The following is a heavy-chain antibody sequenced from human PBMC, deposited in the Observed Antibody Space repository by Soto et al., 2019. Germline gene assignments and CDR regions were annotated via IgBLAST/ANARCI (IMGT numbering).Heavy chain of an antibody. CDR2: IRPIFGTA. CDR3: ARVIGYYDSSGYYYLDY. Sequence: SVKVSCKASGGTFSSYAISWVRQAPGQGLEGMGGIRPIFGTANYEQKFQGRVTITADESTSTAYMELSSLRSEDTAVYYCARVIGYYDSSGYYYLDYGGKG. V-gene: IGHV1-69*13. CDR1: GGTFSSYA. J-gene: IGHJ4*02. D-gene: IGHD3-22*01.